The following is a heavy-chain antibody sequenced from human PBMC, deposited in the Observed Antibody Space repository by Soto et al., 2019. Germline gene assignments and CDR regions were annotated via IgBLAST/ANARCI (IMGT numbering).Heavy chain of an antibody. J-gene: IGHJ5*01. CDR2: TRNKANSYTT. CDR1: GFTFSDHY. CDR3: AKVPEGGYCSGGHGYAGGRFDA. V-gene: IGHV3-72*01. Sequence: GGSLRLSCAASGFTFSDHYMDWVRQAPGKGLEWVGRTRNKANSYTTEYAASVKGRFTISRDDSKNSLYLQMNSLRAEDTALYYCAKVPEGGYCSGGHGYAGGRFDACGQGTPVTVSA. D-gene: IGHD2-15*01.